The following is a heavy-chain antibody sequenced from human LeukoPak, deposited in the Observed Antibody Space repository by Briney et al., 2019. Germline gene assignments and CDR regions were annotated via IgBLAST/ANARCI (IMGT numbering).Heavy chain of an antibody. Sequence: ASVKVSCKASGYTFTSYAMHWVRQAPGQRLEWMGWINAGNGNTKYSQKFQGRVTITRDTPASTAYMELSSLRSEDTAAYYCARSLTTAPLNWFDPWGQGTLVTVSS. CDR1: GYTFTSYA. J-gene: IGHJ5*02. V-gene: IGHV1-3*01. CDR2: INAGNGNT. D-gene: IGHD4-11*01. CDR3: ARSLTTAPLNWFDP.